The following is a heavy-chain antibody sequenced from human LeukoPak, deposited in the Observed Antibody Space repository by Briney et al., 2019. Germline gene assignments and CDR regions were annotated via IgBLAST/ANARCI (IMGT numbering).Heavy chain of an antibody. V-gene: IGHV4-59*08. CDR3: ARHSRYYDSTHYFDY. CDR2: VYYSGTT. D-gene: IGHD3-22*01. CDR1: GGSISSYY. J-gene: IGHJ4*02. Sequence: SSETLSLTCTVSGGSISSYYWSWIRQPPGKGLEWIGYVYYSGTTNYNPSLKSRVTISVDTSKNQFSLKLSSVTAADTAVYYCARHSRYYDSTHYFDYWGQGTLVTVSS.